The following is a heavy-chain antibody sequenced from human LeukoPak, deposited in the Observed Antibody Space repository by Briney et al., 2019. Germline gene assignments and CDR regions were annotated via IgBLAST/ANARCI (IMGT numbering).Heavy chain of an antibody. CDR2: ISSKSDDI. CDR3: ARDGGWREDY. CDR1: GFTFSSYS. D-gene: IGHD2-15*01. Sequence: PGGSLRLSCAASGFTFSSYSMSWVRQAPGKGLEWVSYISSKSDDIQYADSVKGRFTISRDNAKNSVYLQMNSLRAEDTAVYYCARDGGWREDYWGQGTLVTVSS. V-gene: IGHV3-48*01. J-gene: IGHJ4*02.